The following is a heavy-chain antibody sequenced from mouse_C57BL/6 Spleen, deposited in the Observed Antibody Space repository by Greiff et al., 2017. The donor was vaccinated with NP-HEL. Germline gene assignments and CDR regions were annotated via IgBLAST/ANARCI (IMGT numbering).Heavy chain of an antibody. CDR3: ASVYDGYYVFAY. CDR2: IHPNSGST. D-gene: IGHD2-3*01. J-gene: IGHJ3*01. Sequence: VQLQQPGAELVKPGASVKLSCKASGYTFTSYWMHWVKQRPGQGLEWIGMIHPNSGSTNYNEKFKSKATLTVDKSSSTAYMQLSSLTSEDSAVYYCASVYDGYYVFAYWGQGTLVTVSA. CDR1: GYTFTSYW. V-gene: IGHV1-64*01.